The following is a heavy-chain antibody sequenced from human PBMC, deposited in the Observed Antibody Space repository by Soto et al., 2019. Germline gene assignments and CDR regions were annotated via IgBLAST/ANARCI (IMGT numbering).Heavy chain of an antibody. D-gene: IGHD1-7*01. J-gene: IGHJ3*02. Sequence: SVKVSCKASGGTFSSYAISWVRQAPGQGLEWMGGIIPIFGTANYAQKFQGRVTITADESTSTAYMELSSLTSEDTAVYFCARDRSGPGNWNYDTFDMWGQGTMVTVSS. V-gene: IGHV1-69*13. CDR2: IIPIFGTA. CDR1: GGTFSSYA. CDR3: ARDRSGPGNWNYDTFDM.